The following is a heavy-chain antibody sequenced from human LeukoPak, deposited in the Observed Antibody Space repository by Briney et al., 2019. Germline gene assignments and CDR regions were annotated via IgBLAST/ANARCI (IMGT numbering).Heavy chain of an antibody. D-gene: IGHD3-10*01. J-gene: IGHJ3*02. Sequence: SETLSLTCTVSGGPISSSSYYWGWIRQPPGKGLEWIGSIYYSGSTYYNPSLKSRVTISVDTSKNQFSLKLSSVTAADTAVYYCARLYYYGSGSYYNFLAFDIWGQGTMVTVSS. CDR3: ARLYYYGSGSYYNFLAFDI. CDR2: IYYSGST. CDR1: GGPISSSSYY. V-gene: IGHV4-39*07.